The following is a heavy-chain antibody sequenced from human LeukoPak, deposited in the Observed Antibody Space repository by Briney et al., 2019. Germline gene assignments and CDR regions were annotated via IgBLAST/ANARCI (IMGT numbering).Heavy chain of an antibody. V-gene: IGHV3-30*18. CDR1: GFTFSNYA. J-gene: IGHJ4*02. Sequence: GGSLRLSCAASGFTFSNYAISWVRQAPGKGLEWVAVISYDGRNKYYADSVKGRFTISRDNSKNTLYLQMNSLRAEDTALYYCSKATPPRDGSNPDYWGQGTLVTVSS. D-gene: IGHD4-4*01. CDR3: SKATPPRDGSNPDY. CDR2: ISYDGRNK.